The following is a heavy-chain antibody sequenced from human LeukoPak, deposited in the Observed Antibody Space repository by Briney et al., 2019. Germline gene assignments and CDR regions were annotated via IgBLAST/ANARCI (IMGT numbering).Heavy chain of an antibody. D-gene: IGHD3-22*01. J-gene: IGHJ3*02. CDR2: INWNGGST. Sequence: GGSLRLSCAASGFTFDDYGMSWVRQAPGKGLEWVSGINWNGGSTGYADSVKGRFTISRDNAKNSLYLQMNSLRAEDTALYYCARGVDDSSGYDAFNIWGQGTMVTVSS. CDR1: GFTFDDYG. V-gene: IGHV3-20*04. CDR3: ARGVDDSSGYDAFNI.